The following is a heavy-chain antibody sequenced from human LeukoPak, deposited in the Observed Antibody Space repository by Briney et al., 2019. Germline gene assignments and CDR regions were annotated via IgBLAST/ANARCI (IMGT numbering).Heavy chain of an antibody. V-gene: IGHV3-9*01. CDR3: AKDPGLTSITIFGVVHRWFDP. CDR2: ISWNSVYV. Sequence: PGGSLRLSCAATGFNIYDYAMHWVRQAPGKGLEWVSGISWNSVYVGYADSVRGRFTISRDNAKNSLYLQMNSLRAEDTAVYYCAKDPGLTSITIFGVVHRWFDPWGQGTLVTVSS. D-gene: IGHD3-3*01. CDR1: GFNIYDYA. J-gene: IGHJ5*02.